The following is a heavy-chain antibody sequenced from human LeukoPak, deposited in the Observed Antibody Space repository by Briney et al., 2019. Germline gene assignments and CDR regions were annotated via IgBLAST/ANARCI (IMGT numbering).Heavy chain of an antibody. CDR1: GFTSSSYG. J-gene: IGHJ5*02. V-gene: IGHV3-30*02. CDR2: IRYDGSNK. CDR3: AKHHGPPYSSSWGGFDP. Sequence: GGSLRLSCAASGFTSSSYGMHWVRQAPGKGLEWVAFIRYDGSNKYYADSVKGRFTISRDNSKNTLYLQMNSLRAEDTAVYYCAKHHGPPYSSSWGGFDPWGQGTLVTVSS. D-gene: IGHD6-6*01.